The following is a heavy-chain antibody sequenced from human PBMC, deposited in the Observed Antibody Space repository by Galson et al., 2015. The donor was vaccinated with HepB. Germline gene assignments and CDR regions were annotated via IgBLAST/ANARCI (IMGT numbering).Heavy chain of an antibody. Sequence: SCKASGGTFSSYAITWVRQAPGQGLEWMGGIIPIFGTANYAQNFQGRVTITADESTTTAYMELSSLRSEDTAMYYCATISEAYGDYDWYFDLWGRGTLVTVSS. CDR1: GGTFSSYA. CDR2: IIPIFGTA. D-gene: IGHD4-17*01. CDR3: ATISEAYGDYDWYFDL. V-gene: IGHV1-69*01. J-gene: IGHJ2*01.